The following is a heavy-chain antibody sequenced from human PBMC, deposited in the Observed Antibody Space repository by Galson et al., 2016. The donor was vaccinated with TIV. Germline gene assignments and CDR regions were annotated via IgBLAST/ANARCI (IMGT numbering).Heavy chain of an antibody. CDR3: TRDRTIAATRDMDV. Sequence: SVKVSCKATGYTFTSFGIAWVRQAPGQGLEWMGWISGYNGKTYYAQKFQDRVTMTTGTSTNTAYMELRNLRSDDTAVYYCTRDRTIAATRDMDVWGQGTAVTVSS. V-gene: IGHV1-18*01. J-gene: IGHJ6*02. D-gene: IGHD6-6*01. CDR1: GYTFTSFG. CDR2: ISGYNGKT.